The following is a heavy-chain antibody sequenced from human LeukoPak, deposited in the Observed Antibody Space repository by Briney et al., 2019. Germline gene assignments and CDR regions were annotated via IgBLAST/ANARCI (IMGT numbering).Heavy chain of an antibody. V-gene: IGHV3-33*01. CDR1: GFTFRNFG. Sequence: GGSLRLSCAASGFTFRNFGMHWVRQAPGKGLEWVAVIWYDGSNKIYVDSVKGRFTISRDNAKNSLYLQMNSLRAEDTAVYYCARDYTLGNVWGQGTTVTVSS. CDR2: IWYDGSNK. D-gene: IGHD7-27*01. J-gene: IGHJ6*02. CDR3: ARDYTLGNV.